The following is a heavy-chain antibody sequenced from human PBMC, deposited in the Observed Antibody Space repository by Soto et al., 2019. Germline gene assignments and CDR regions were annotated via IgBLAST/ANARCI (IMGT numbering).Heavy chain of an antibody. CDR1: GGSIRSNNW. V-gene: IGHV4-4*02. CDR3: ARVYSGSYSDS. CDR2: IFHGGST. D-gene: IGHD1-26*01. Sequence: QVQLQESGPGLVKPSGTLSLTCAVSGGSIRSNNWWSWVRQPPGKGLEWIGEIFHGGSTYYNPSLKTRVTLSLEKSKNHFSLKMTSVTAADTAVYYCARVYSGSYSDSWGQGTLVTVSS. J-gene: IGHJ4*02.